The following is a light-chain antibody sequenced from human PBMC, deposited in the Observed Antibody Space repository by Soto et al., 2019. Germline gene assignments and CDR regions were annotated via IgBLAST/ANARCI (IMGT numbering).Light chain of an antibody. CDR2: GAS. Sequence: EIVMTQSPATLSVSPGERATLSCRASQSVNIYLAWYQQKPGQAPRLLIFGASYRATGIPARFSGSGSGTEFTLTISSLQPDDSATYYCQQYNSLYTFGQGTKV. V-gene: IGKV3D-15*01. CDR1: QSVNIY. J-gene: IGKJ2*01. CDR3: QQYNSLYT.